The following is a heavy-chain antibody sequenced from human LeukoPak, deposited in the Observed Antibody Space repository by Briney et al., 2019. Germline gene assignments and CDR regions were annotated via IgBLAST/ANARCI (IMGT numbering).Heavy chain of an antibody. V-gene: IGHV4-39*01. Sequence: SETLSLTCTVSGSSISTSDYYWTWIRQPPGKGLEWIGSVHYIGTTYSSPSLKSRVTMSVDPSKNQFSLKLTSVTAADTAVYYCGRITIFGVVDYWGQGTLVTVSS. CDR1: GSSISTSDYY. CDR2: VHYIGTT. J-gene: IGHJ4*02. CDR3: GRITIFGVVDY. D-gene: IGHD3-3*01.